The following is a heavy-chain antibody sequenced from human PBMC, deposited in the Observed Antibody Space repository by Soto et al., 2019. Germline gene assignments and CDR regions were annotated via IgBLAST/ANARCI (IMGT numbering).Heavy chain of an antibody. Sequence: EVQLVESGGGLVQPGGSLRLSCAASGFTFSSYSMNWVRQAPGKGLEWVSYISSSSSTIYYAASVKGRFTISRDNAKNSLYLQMNSLRDEDTAVYYCAREAIAVAGTGFDYWGQGTLVTVSS. V-gene: IGHV3-48*02. CDR3: AREAIAVAGTGFDY. D-gene: IGHD6-19*01. J-gene: IGHJ4*02. CDR1: GFTFSSYS. CDR2: ISSSSSTI.